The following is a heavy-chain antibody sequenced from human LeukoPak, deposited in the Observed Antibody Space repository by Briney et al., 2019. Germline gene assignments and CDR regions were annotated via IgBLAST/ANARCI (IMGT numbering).Heavy chain of an antibody. CDR3: ARLWGYNQIDY. CDR2: IYYSGST. V-gene: IGHV4-59*08. D-gene: IGHD1-14*01. Sequence: PSETLSLTCTVSGGSISSHYWSWIRQPPGKGLEWIGYIYYSGSTNYNPSLKSRVTISVDTSKNQFSLKLRSVTAADTAVYYCARLWGYNQIDYWGQGTLVTVSS. J-gene: IGHJ4*02. CDR1: GGSISSHY.